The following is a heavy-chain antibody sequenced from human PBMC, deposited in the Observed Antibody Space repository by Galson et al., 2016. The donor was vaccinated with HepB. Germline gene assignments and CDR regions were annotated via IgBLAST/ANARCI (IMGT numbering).Heavy chain of an antibody. V-gene: IGHV3-30-3*01. CDR1: GFTFSTYA. CDR3: ARDLGYCTGIRCHVGDGMDV. J-gene: IGHJ6*02. D-gene: IGHD2-8*02. Sequence: SLRLSCAASGFTFSTYAIHWVRQAPGKGLEWLAVISFDGSDKYYADSVQGRFTVSRDNSKNTVYLQMNSLRPEDTALYYCARDLGYCTGIRCHVGDGMDVWGQGTTVTVSS. CDR2: ISFDGSDK.